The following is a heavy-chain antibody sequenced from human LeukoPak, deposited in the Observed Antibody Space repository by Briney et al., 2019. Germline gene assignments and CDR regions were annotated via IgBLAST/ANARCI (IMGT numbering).Heavy chain of an antibody. CDR3: ARAPTIFGVVTDAFDI. V-gene: IGHV3-33*08. J-gene: IGHJ3*02. Sequence: GGSLRLSCAASGFTFSSYSMNWVRQAPGKGLEWVAVIWYDGSDKYYADSVKGRFTISRDNAKNSLYLQMNSLRAEDTAVYYCARAPTIFGVVTDAFDIWGQGTMVTVSS. CDR2: IWYDGSDK. CDR1: GFTFSSYS. D-gene: IGHD3-3*01.